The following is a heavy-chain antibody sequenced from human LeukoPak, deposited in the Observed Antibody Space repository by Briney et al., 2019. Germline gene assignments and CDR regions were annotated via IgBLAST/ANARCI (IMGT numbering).Heavy chain of an antibody. Sequence: SGPALVKPTQTLTLTCTFSGFSLSTSGMCVSWIRQPPGKALEGLARIDWDDDKYYSTSLKTRLTIPKDTSKNQVVLTMTNMDPVDTATYYCARHYYDSSGYSFDYWGQGTLVTVSS. D-gene: IGHD3-22*01. CDR1: GFSLSTSGMC. CDR2: IDWDDDK. V-gene: IGHV2-70*11. CDR3: ARHYYDSSGYSFDY. J-gene: IGHJ4*02.